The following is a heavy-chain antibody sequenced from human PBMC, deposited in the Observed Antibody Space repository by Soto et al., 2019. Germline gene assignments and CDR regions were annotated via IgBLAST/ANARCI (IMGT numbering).Heavy chain of an antibody. CDR1: GGSFSGYY. V-gene: IGHV4-34*01. J-gene: IGHJ6*02. CDR3: AGMVRGVIVYYYGMDV. D-gene: IGHD3-10*01. Sequence: SETLSLTCAVYGGSFSGYYWSWIRQPPGKGLEWIGEINHSGSTNYNPSLKSRVTISVDTSKNQFSLKLSSVTAADTAVYYCAGMVRGVIVYYYGMDVWGQGNTVTVSS. CDR2: INHSGST.